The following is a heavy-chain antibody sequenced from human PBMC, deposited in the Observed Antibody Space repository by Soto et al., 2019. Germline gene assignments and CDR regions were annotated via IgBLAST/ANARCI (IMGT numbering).Heavy chain of an antibody. D-gene: IGHD2-15*01. CDR2: LHHSGNI. V-gene: IGHV4-38-2*01. CDR1: GYSIDSGYY. J-gene: IGHJ3*02. Sequence: WETLSLTCAVSGYSIDSGYYWGWIRQPPGKGLEWIGSLHHSGNIYYNPSLKSRVTMLIDTSKNQCSLQLRSLTAADTAVYYCARVVVAGANDAFDIWGQGTLVTVSS. CDR3: ARVVVAGANDAFDI.